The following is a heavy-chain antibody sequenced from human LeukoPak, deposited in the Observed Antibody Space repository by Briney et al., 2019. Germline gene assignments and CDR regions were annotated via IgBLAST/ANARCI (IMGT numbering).Heavy chain of an antibody. V-gene: IGHV4-30-4*01. D-gene: IGHD2-2*01. CDR3: ARGMYCSSISCYGSYFDY. Sequence: SETPSLTCTVSGGSISSGDYYWNWIRQAPGKGLEWVGYISYSGSINYNPSLKSRVTISVDTTKNQLSLKLSSVTAADTAVYYCARGMYCSSISCYGSYFDYWGQGTLVTVSS. J-gene: IGHJ4*02. CDR2: ISYSGSI. CDR1: GGSISSGDYY.